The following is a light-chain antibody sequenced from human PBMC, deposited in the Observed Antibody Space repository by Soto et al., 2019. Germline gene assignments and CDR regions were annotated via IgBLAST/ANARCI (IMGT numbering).Light chain of an antibody. V-gene: IGKV1-5*03. CDR3: QQYYSYPPLT. CDR1: QTISSW. CDR2: KAS. J-gene: IGKJ4*01. Sequence: DIQMTQSPSTLSGSVGDRVTITCRASQTISSWLAWYQQKPGKAPKLLIYKASTLKSGVPSRFSGSGSGTDFTLTISCLQSEDFATYYCQQYYSYPPLTFGGGTKVDIK.